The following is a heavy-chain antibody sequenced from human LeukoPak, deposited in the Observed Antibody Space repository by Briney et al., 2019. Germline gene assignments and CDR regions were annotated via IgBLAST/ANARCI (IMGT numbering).Heavy chain of an antibody. J-gene: IGHJ6*03. CDR2: IRYDGSNK. CDR1: GFTFSSYG. D-gene: IGHD6-6*01. Sequence: GGSLRLSCAAPGFTFSSYGMHWVRQAPGKGLEWVVFIRYDGSNKYYADSVKGRFTISRDNSKNTLSLQMNSLRAEDTAVYYCAKVGYSSSSHYYYYMDVWGKGTTVTVSS. CDR3: AKVGYSSSSHYYYYMDV. V-gene: IGHV3-30*02.